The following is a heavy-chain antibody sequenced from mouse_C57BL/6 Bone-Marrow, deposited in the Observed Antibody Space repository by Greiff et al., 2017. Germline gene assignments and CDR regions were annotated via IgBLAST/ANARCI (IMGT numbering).Heavy chain of an antibody. J-gene: IGHJ2*01. CDR3: VRHADYDDVAYYFDY. Sequence: EVQLVESGGGLVQPKGSLKLSCAASGFSFNTYAMNWVRQAPGKGLEWVARIRSKSNNYATYYADSVKDRFTISRDDSESMLYLQMNNLKTEDTAMYYCVRHADYDDVAYYFDYWGQGTTRTVSS. D-gene: IGHD2-4*01. CDR1: GFSFNTYA. V-gene: IGHV10-1*01. CDR2: IRSKSNNYAT.